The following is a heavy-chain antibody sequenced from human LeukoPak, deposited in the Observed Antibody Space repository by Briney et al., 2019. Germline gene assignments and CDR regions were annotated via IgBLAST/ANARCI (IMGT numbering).Heavy chain of an antibody. Sequence: GESLKISCXGSGYSFTSYWIGWVRQMPGKGLEWMGIIYPGDSGTRYSPSFQGQVTISADKSISTAYLQRSSLKASDTAMYYCARLAQAARTLDYWGQGTLVTVSS. D-gene: IGHD6-6*01. V-gene: IGHV5-51*01. CDR2: IYPGDSGT. J-gene: IGHJ4*02. CDR3: ARLAQAARTLDY. CDR1: GYSFTSYW.